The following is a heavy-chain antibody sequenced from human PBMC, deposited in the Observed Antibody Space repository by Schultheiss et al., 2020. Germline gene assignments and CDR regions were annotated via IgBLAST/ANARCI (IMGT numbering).Heavy chain of an antibody. Sequence: GGSLRLSCAASGFTFDDYAMHWVRQAPGKGLEWVSAISGSAGSTYYADSLKGRFTISRDNAKNTLYLQMNSLRAEDTALYYCVKDMLPGGADVWGQGTTVTVSS. CDR3: VKDMLPGGADV. CDR1: GFTFDDYA. D-gene: IGHD1-14*01. V-gene: IGHV3-9*01. CDR2: ISGSAGST. J-gene: IGHJ6*02.